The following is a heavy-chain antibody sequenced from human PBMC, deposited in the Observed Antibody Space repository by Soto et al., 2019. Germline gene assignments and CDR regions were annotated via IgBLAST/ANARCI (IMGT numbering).Heavy chain of an antibody. J-gene: IGHJ6*02. V-gene: IGHV3-23*01. D-gene: IGHD3-10*01. CDR2: LDGAGGST. Sequence: GGSLRLSCLASGFTFSDYAMTWVRHVPGRGLEWVASLDGAGGSTYYADSVRGRFTISRDNSQNTLFLQMKRLTVDDTAIYYCTAPRDEYGSGVSWFTYGMDIWGQGTTVTVS. CDR3: TAPRDEYGSGVSWFTYGMDI. CDR1: GFTFSDYA.